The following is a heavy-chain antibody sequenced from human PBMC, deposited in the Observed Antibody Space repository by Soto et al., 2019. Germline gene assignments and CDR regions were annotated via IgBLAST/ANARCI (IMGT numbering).Heavy chain of an antibody. D-gene: IGHD3-9*01. CDR2: ISSSSSYI. V-gene: IGHV3-21*01. CDR1: GFTFSSYS. J-gene: IGHJ1*01. CDR3: AREVGVLLTGSPIGYFQH. Sequence: EVQLVESGGGLVKPGGSLRLSCAASGFTFSSYSMNWVRRAPGKGLWWVSSISSSSSYIYYADSVKGRFTISRDNAKNSLYRQMNCLRAEDTAVYYCAREVGVLLTGSPIGYFQHCGQGTLVTVSS.